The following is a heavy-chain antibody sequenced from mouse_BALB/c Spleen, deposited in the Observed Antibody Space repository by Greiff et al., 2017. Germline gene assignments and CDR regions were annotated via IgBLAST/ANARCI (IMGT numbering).Heavy chain of an antibody. CDR2: ISDGGSYT. V-gene: IGHV5-4*02. D-gene: IGHD1-1*01. CDR3: ARGGGSSPFAY. J-gene: IGHJ3*01. CDR1: GFTFSDYY. Sequence: EVHLVESGGGLVKPGGSLKLSCAASGFTFSDYYMYWVRQTPEKRLEWVATISDGGSYTYYPDSVKGRFTISRDNAKNNLYLQMSSLKSEDTAMYYCARGGGSSPFAYWGQGTLVTVSA.